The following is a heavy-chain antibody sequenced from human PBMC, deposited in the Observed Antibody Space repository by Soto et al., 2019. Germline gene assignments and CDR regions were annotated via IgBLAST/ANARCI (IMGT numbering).Heavy chain of an antibody. CDR3: ARGMDNNKVGW. D-gene: IGHD1-1*01. J-gene: IGHJ4*02. CDR1: GDSVSSGGSY. CDR2: ICCSGST. Sequence: QVQLQESGPGLVKPSETLSLTCTVSGDSVSSGGSYLSWIRQPPGKGLEWIGYICCSGSTEYNPSLRSRVIISVDTSKNQLALNLSSVTAADTAVYYCARGMDNNKVGWWGQGTLVTVSS. V-gene: IGHV4-61*08.